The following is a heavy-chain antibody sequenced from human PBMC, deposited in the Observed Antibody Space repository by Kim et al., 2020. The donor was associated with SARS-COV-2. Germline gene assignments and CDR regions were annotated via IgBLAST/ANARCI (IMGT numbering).Heavy chain of an antibody. Sequence: GGSLRLSCAASGFTFSNYAMHWVRQAPVKGLEWVSVISYDGSNKYYADSVKGRFTISRDNSKNTLYLQMSSLRAEDTAVYYCATAGGYHLPFDYWGQGTLVTVSS. CDR2: ISYDGSNK. D-gene: IGHD3-22*01. J-gene: IGHJ4*02. CDR3: ATAGGYHLPFDY. CDR1: GFTFSNYA. V-gene: IGHV3-30-3*01.